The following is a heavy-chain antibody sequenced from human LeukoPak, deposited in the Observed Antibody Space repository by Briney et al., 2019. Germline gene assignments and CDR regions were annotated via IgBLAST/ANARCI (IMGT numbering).Heavy chain of an antibody. D-gene: IGHD6-19*01. V-gene: IGHV1-69*06. Sequence: ASVKVSCKASGYTFTNNYMHWVRQAPGQGLEWMGGIIPIFGTANYAQKFQGRVTITADKSTSTAYMELSSLRSEDTAVYYCARDAVAGSYYFDYWGQGTLVTVSS. CDR1: GYTFTNNY. CDR3: ARDAVAGSYYFDY. J-gene: IGHJ4*02. CDR2: IIPIFGTA.